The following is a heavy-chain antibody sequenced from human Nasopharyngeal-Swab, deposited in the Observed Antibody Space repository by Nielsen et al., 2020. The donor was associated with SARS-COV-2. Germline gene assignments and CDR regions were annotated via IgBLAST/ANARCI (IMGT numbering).Heavy chain of an antibody. CDR3: ARSTLTYYFDY. CDR2: IYYSGST. D-gene: IGHD1-14*01. V-gene: IGHV4-59*04. Sequence: SETLSLTCTVSGGSISSYYWSWIRQPPGKGLEWIGYIYYSGSTYYNPSLKSRVTISVDTSKNQFSLKLSSVTAADTAVYYCARSTLTYYFDYWGQGTLVTVSS. CDR1: GGSISSYY. J-gene: IGHJ4*02.